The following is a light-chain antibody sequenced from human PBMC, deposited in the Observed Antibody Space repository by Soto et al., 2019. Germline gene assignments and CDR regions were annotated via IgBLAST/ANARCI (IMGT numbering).Light chain of an antibody. CDR1: QSLVHSDGRTY. CDR2: KVS. Sequence: LMTRSPLSLPVTLGQPASISCRSSQSLVHSDGRTYLSWFQQRPGQSPRRLIYKVSNRDSGVPDRFSGGGSGTDFTLRISRVEAEDVGVYYCLVGTHGVTFGQGTRLEIK. J-gene: IGKJ5*01. V-gene: IGKV2-30*02. CDR3: LVGTHGVT.